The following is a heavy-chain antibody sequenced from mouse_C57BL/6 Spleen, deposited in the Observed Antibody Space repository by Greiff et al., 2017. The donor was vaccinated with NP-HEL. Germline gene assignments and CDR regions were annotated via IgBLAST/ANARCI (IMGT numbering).Heavy chain of an antibody. CDR2: IDPSDSYT. V-gene: IGHV1-69*01. CDR3: ARTDYSNYGRYVDV. CDR1: GYTFTSYW. Sequence: QVQLQQPGAELVMPGASVKLSCKASGYTFTSYWMHWVKQRPGQGLEWIGEIDPSDSYTNYNQKFKGKSTLTVDKSSSTAYMQLSSLTSEDSAVYDCARTDYSNYGRYVDVWGTGTTVTVSS. D-gene: IGHD2-5*01. J-gene: IGHJ1*03.